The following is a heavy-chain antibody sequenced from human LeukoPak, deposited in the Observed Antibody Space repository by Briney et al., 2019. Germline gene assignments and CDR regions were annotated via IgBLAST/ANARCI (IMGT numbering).Heavy chain of an antibody. CDR2: IRYDGSNK. D-gene: IGHD4-17*01. CDR1: GFTFSSSE. J-gene: IGHJ4*02. CDR3: AKEEPVTFDY. Sequence: GGSLRLSCVASGFTFSSSEMNWVRQAPGKGLEWVAFIRYDGSNKYYADSVKGRFTISRDNSKNTLYLQMNSLRAEDTAVYYCAKEEPVTFDYWGQGTLVTVSS. V-gene: IGHV3-30*02.